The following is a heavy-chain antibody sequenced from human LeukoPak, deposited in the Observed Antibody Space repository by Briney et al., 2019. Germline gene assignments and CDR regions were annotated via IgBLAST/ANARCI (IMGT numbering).Heavy chain of an antibody. D-gene: IGHD6-13*01. CDR3: ARGSTSGYSSRWYSDY. J-gene: IGHJ4*02. CDR2: IYYSGST. CDR1: GGSNSSSYY. Sequence: SETLSLTCTVSGGSNSSSYYWGWIRQPPGKGLEWIGSIYYSGSTYYNPSLKSRITISVDTSKNQFSLKLSSVTAADTAVYYCARGSTSGYSSRWYSDYWGQGTLVTVSS. V-gene: IGHV4-39*07.